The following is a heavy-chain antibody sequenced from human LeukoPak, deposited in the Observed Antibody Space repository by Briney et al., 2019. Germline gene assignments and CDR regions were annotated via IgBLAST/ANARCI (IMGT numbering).Heavy chain of an antibody. CDR3: TRHPRVNTPHAS. V-gene: IGHV4-59*08. Sequence: SETLSLTCTVSGGSIGTYYWSWIRQPPGKGLEWIGYIYYSGSTNYNPSLKSRVTISLDTSKDQFSLKLSSVTAADTALYYCTRHPRVNTPHASWGQGAMVTVSS. CDR2: IYYSGST. J-gene: IGHJ3*01. CDR1: GGSIGTYY. D-gene: IGHD2-8*01.